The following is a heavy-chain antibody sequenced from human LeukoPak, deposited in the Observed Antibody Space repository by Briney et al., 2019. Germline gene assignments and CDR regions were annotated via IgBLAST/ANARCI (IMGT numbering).Heavy chain of an antibody. CDR1: GFTFSSYD. D-gene: IGHD3-16*01. V-gene: IGHV3-13*01. CDR3: ARGSGGAFDI. CDR2: IGTAGDT. Sequence: GGSLRLSCAASGFTFSSYDMHWVRQATGKGLEWVSAIGTAGDTHYPGSVKGRFTISIENAKKSLYLQMNSLRAGDTAVYYCARGSGGAFDIWGQGTMVTVSS. J-gene: IGHJ3*02.